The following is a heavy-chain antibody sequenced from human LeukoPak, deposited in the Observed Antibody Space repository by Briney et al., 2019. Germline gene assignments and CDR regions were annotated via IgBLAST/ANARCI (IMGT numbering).Heavy chain of an antibody. Sequence: GGSLRLSCAASGFSLTTYAMGWVRQAPGKGLEWVSVISDRGDSTYYADSVKGRFTISRDNSKNTLFLQMNSLRAEDTAVYYCARDTYYDSTGYYFSDYWGQGTLVTVSS. CDR1: GFSLTTYA. CDR3: ARDTYYDSTGYYFSDY. J-gene: IGHJ4*02. CDR2: ISDRGDST. V-gene: IGHV3-23*01. D-gene: IGHD3-22*01.